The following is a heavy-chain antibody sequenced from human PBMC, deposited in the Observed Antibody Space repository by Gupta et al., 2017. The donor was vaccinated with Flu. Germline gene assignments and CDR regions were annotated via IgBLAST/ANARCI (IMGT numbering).Heavy chain of an antibody. Sequence: AMSWVRQAPGKGLEWLSGFRGSGGDPYYGEIAKGRLTISRDDSKNTLYLQINNVKGDDTATYYCAKGFEDGSFVELDDWGQGTLVIVSS. CDR2: FRGSGGDP. CDR3: AKGFEDGSFVELDD. D-gene: IGHD3-10*01. J-gene: IGHJ4*02. CDR1: A. V-gene: IGHV3-23*01.